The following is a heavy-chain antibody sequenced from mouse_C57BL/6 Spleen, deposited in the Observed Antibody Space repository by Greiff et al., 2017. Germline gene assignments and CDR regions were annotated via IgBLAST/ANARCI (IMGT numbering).Heavy chain of an antibody. CDR3: ARGRANWDY. CDR2: IDPSDSYT. Sequence: QVQLQQPGAELVKPGASVKLSCKASGYTFTSYWMQWVKQRPGQGLEWIGEIDPSDSYTNYNQKFKGKATLTVDISSSTAYMQLSSLTSEDSAVYYCARGRANWDYWGQGTTLTVSS. D-gene: IGHD4-1*01. J-gene: IGHJ2*01. V-gene: IGHV1-50*01. CDR1: GYTFTSYW.